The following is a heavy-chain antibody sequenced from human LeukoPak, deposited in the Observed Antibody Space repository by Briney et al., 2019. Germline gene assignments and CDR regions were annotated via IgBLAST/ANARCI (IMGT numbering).Heavy chain of an antibody. V-gene: IGHV3-30*18. J-gene: IGHJ4*02. CDR1: GFTVSSSY. CDR3: AKDHRYGGKSPIDY. Sequence: GGSLRLSCAASGFTVSSSYMSWVRQAPGKGLEWVAVISYDGSNKYYADSVKGRFTISRDNSKNTLYLQMNSLRAEDTAVYYCAKDHRYGGKSPIDYWGQGTLVTVSS. D-gene: IGHD4-23*01. CDR2: ISYDGSNK.